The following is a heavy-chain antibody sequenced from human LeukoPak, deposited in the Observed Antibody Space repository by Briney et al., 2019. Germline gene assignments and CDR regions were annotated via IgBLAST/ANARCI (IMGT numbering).Heavy chain of an antibody. J-gene: IGHJ6*03. CDR2: INWNSDSI. Sequence: GGSLRLSCAGSGFIFDDYAMHWVRQAPGKALEWVSGINWNSDSIAYADSVKGRFTISRDNAKNSLYLQMNSLKGDDTALYYCAKGGRIDNYYYMDVWGRGTTVTISS. CDR3: AKGGRIDNYYYMDV. CDR1: GFIFDDYA. V-gene: IGHV3-9*01. D-gene: IGHD3-16*02.